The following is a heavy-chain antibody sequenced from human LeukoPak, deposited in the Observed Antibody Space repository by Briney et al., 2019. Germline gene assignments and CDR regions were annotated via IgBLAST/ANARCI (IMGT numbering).Heavy chain of an antibody. Sequence: PSETLSLTCTVPGGSMSSHYWSWIRQPPGKGLEWIGYIYYRGSTNYNPSLKSRVTISVDTSKNQFSLKLSSVTAADTAVYYCARGGYRSGWYSAYFQHWGQGTLVTVSS. CDR2: IYYRGST. CDR1: GGSMSSHY. V-gene: IGHV4-59*11. J-gene: IGHJ1*01. D-gene: IGHD6-19*01. CDR3: ARGGYRSGWYSAYFQH.